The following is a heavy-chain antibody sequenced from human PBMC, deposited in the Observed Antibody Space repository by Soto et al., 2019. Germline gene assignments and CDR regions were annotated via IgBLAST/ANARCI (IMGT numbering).Heavy chain of an antibody. Sequence: QITLKESGPTLVKPTQTLTLTCTLSGFSLNTNGEGVGWIRQPPGKALEWLALIYWNDDKRYTPSLKSRLTIAKDTSKNQVVLSMTNLDHVDTATYYWAHRLSFALAGQSISFDYWGQGTLITVSS. CDR1: GFSLNTNGEG. V-gene: IGHV2-5*01. CDR2: IYWNDDK. CDR3: AHRLSFALAGQSISFDY. J-gene: IGHJ4*02. D-gene: IGHD6-19*01.